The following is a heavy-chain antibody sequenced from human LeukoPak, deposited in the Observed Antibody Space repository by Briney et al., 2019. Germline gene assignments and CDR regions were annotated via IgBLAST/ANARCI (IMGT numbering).Heavy chain of an antibody. V-gene: IGHV4-59*01. J-gene: IGHJ5*02. CDR3: ARVMVDTAMVT. Sequence: KPSETLSLTCSVSGGSISSYYWSWIRQPPGKGLEWIGYIYFSGRTSYNPSLKSRVTISVDTSKNQFSLKLSSVTAADTAVYYCARVMVDTAMVTWGQGTLVTVSS. D-gene: IGHD5-18*01. CDR1: GGSISSYY. CDR2: IYFSGRT.